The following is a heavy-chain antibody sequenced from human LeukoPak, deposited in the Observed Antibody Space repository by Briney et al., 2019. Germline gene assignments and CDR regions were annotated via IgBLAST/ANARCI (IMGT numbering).Heavy chain of an antibody. CDR1: GSTFSSYS. V-gene: IGHV3-21*01. J-gene: IGHJ4*02. Sequence: GGSLRLSCAASGSTFSSYSMNWVRQAPGKGLEWVSSISSSSSYIYYADSVKGRFTISRDNAKNSLYLQVNSLRAEDTAVYYCARQFSGVGATYYFDYWGQGTLVTVSS. D-gene: IGHD1-26*01. CDR2: ISSSSSYI. CDR3: ARQFSGVGATYYFDY.